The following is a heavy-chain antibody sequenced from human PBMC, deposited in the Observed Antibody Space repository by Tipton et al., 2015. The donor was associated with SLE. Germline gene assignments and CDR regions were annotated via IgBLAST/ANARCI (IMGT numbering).Heavy chain of an antibody. V-gene: IGHV3-7*01. CDR2: IHQDGSEK. J-gene: IGHJ4*02. CDR1: GFTFSRYW. CDR3: AKGDGNTTVADY. Sequence: SLRLSCAASGFTFSRYWMTWVRQAPGKGLEWVANIHQDGSEKNYVDSVKGRFTISRDNSKNTLYLQMNSLRAEDTAVYYCAKGDGNTTVADYWGQGTLVTVSS. D-gene: IGHD1-1*01.